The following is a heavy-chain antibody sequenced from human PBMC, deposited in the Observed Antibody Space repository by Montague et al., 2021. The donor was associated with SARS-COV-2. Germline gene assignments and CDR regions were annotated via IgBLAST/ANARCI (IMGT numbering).Heavy chain of an antibody. CDR1: GDSISSYL. CDR2: IWTSGST. V-gene: IGHV4-4*07. D-gene: IGHD3-10*01. CDR3: DGWHVSPGDGIDV. Sequence: SETLSLTCTVSGDSISSYLWNWVRHPAGKGLEWIGRIWTSGSTNYNHSLSSGVTVAVDTSKNQFSLSLTSVTAAAAAAYYCDGWHVSPGDGIDVWGQGTTVTVSS. J-gene: IGHJ6*02.